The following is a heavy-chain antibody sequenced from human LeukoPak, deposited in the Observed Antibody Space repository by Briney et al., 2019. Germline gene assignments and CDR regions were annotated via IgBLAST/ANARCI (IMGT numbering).Heavy chain of an antibody. CDR1: GFTFSGYC. V-gene: IGHV3-21*01. Sequence: KPGGSLRLSCAASGFTFSGYCMNWVRQAPGKGLEWVSFISTSSSYIYYVDSVKGRFTISRDNAKNSLYLQMNSLRAEDTAVYYCTRDEDFYSSSSDYWGQGTLVTVSS. CDR3: TRDEDFYSSSSDY. D-gene: IGHD6-6*01. J-gene: IGHJ4*02. CDR2: ISTSSSYI.